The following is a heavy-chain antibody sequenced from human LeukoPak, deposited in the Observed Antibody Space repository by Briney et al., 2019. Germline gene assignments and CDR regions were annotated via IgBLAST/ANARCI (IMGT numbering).Heavy chain of an antibody. CDR1: GFTFDDYA. D-gene: IGHD3-22*01. CDR3: AKDSVGYYDSSGYYDY. CDR2: ISGDGGST. J-gene: IGHJ4*02. Sequence: GGSLRLSCAASGFTFDDYAMHWVRQAPGESLEWVSLISGDGGSTYYADSVKGRFTISRDNSKNSLYLQMNSLRTEDTALYYCAKDSVGYYDSSGYYDYWGQGTLVTVSS. V-gene: IGHV3-43*02.